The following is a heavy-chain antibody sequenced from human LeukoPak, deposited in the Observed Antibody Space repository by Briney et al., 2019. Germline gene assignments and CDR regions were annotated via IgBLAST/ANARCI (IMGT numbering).Heavy chain of an antibody. CDR3: TRAGGLVRGVHYYYYMDV. CDR1: GFTFSSYA. J-gene: IGHJ6*03. Sequence: GGSLRLSCAASGFTFSSYAMSWVRQAPGKGLEWVSAISGSGCSKYYADSVKGRFTISRDNAKNSLYLQMNSLRPEDTAVYYCTRAGGLVRGVHYYYYMDVWGKGTTVTISS. D-gene: IGHD3-10*01. V-gene: IGHV3-23*01. CDR2: ISGSGCSK.